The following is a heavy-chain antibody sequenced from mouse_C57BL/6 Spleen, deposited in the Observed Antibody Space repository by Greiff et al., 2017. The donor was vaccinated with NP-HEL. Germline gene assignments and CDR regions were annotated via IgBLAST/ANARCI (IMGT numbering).Heavy chain of an antibody. CDR2: IHPNSGST. V-gene: IGHV1-64*01. Sequence: QVQLQQPGAELVKPGASVKLSCKASGYTFTSYWMHWVKQRPGQGLEWIGLIHPNSGSTNYNEKFKSKATLTVDKSSSTAYMQLSSLTSEDSAVYYCARRDYYGSSPYFDGWGTGTTVTVSS. J-gene: IGHJ1*03. D-gene: IGHD1-1*01. CDR3: ARRDYYGSSPYFDG. CDR1: GYTFTSYW.